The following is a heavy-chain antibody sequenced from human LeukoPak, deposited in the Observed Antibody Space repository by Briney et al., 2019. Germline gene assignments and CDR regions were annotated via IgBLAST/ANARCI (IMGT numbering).Heavy chain of an antibody. V-gene: IGHV3-7*01. J-gene: IGHJ4*02. Sequence: GGSLRLSCAASGSTFSSFWMRWVRQAPGKGLELVANIKQDGSEKYYVDSVQGRFTISRDNAKNSLYLQMNSLRVEDTAVYYCARRIVGPSSGGDYWGQGTPVTVSS. CDR3: ARRIVGPSSGGDY. CDR2: IKQDGSEK. CDR1: GSTFSSFW. D-gene: IGHD1-26*01.